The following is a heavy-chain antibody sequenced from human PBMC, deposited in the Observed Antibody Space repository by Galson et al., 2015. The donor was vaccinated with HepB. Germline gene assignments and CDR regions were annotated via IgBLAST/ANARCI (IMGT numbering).Heavy chain of an antibody. D-gene: IGHD2/OR15-2a*01. CDR3: ARDHSPKKIVDLPHAMNF. CDR1: GFTFSSYG. Sequence: SLRLSCAASGFTFSSYGMQWVRQGPDKGLECVAVISSEGNSQYYPEPVKGRFTISRDNAKNIVYLQLNSLRGDDTATYFCARDHSPKKIVDLPHAMNFWGQGTLVTVSS. V-gene: IGHV3-33*08. CDR2: ISSEGNSQ. J-gene: IGHJ4*02.